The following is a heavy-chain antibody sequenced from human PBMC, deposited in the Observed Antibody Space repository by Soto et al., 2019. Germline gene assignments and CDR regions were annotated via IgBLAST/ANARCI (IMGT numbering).Heavy chain of an antibody. CDR3: GRERKALGREATFLLECSTPNSSDS. CDR2: IYYSGSA. Sequence: PSGNLALTCTVSGDSGTSVSDYWTWIRQPPGKVLEWIGYIYYSGSADYNPSLGSRVTISIDTSKNQFSRKLSSVTAADTAVYYCGRERKALGREATFLLECSTPNSSDSR. V-gene: IGHV4-61*01. J-gene: IGHJ5*01. D-gene: IGHD3-3*01. CDR1: GDSGTSVSDY.